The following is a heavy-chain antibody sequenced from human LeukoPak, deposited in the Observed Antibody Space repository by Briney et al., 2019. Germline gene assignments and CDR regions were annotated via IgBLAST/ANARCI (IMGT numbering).Heavy chain of an antibody. CDR3: ARGGPTVTPADY. V-gene: IGHV3-7*04. CDR2: INQDGSVR. D-gene: IGHD4-17*01. J-gene: IGHJ4*02. CDR1: GFTFSSYA. Sequence: PGGSLRLSCAASGFTFSSYAMSWVRQAPGKGLEWVANINQDGSVRNYVDSVKGRFTISRDNTKNSVYLQMNSLRAEDTGVYYCARGGPTVTPADYWGQGTLVTVSS.